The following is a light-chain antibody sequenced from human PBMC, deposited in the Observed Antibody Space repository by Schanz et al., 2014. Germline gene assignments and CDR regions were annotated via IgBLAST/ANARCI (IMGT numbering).Light chain of an antibody. CDR2: GAS. Sequence: IQLTQSPASLSASVGDRVTLTCRASQGIGSHLAWYQQKPGKAPKLLIFGASTLQIGVPSRFSGSGSGTDFTLTISSLQPEDYCQQVNGYIGTFGQGTKVEIK. CDR1: QGIGSH. CDR3: QQVNGYIGT. V-gene: IGKV1-9*01. J-gene: IGKJ1*01.